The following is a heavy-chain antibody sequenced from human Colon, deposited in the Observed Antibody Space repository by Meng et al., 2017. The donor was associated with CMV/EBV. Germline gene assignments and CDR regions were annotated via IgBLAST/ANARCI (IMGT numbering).Heavy chain of an antibody. Sequence: TVSGGSISSGDFYWTWIRQPPGKGLEWIGYISFSGSTYYNPSLKSRVTISLDTSKNQFSLKLNSVTAADTAVYFCARVRSSSSRYFDYWGQGTLVTVSS. CDR2: ISFSGST. D-gene: IGHD6-13*01. CDR3: ARVRSSSSRYFDY. CDR1: GGSISSGDFY. J-gene: IGHJ4*02. V-gene: IGHV4-30-4*01.